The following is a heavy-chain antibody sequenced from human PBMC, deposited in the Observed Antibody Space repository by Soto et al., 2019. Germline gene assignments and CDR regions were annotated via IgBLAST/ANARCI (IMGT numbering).Heavy chain of an antibody. Sequence: SCKASGGTLSSYAMTWVRQAPGKGLEWVSGISRNGASTYYADSVKCRFTISRDNSKKTLYLQVNSFRAEDKPLSYSAKDAGAPGSPDWYLD. CDR2: ISRNGAST. V-gene: IGHV3-23*01. J-gene: IGHJ2*01. CDR1: GGTLSSYA. D-gene: IGHD7-27*01. CDR3: AKDAGAPGSPDWYLD.